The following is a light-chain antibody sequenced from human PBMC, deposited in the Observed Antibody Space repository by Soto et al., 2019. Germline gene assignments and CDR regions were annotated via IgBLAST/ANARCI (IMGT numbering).Light chain of an antibody. CDR2: SAS. Sequence: EIVLTQAPGTLSLSPGERATLSCRASQSVSSSSLAWYQQKPGQAPRLLIYSASSRATGIPDKFSGSGSGTDFTLTITRLEPEAFAVYYCQQYGSSPQYTFGQGTKLEIK. V-gene: IGKV3-20*01. CDR3: QQYGSSPQYT. CDR1: QSVSSSS. J-gene: IGKJ2*01.